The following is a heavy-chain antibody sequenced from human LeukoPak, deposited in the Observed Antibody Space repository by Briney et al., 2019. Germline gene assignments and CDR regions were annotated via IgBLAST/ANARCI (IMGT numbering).Heavy chain of an antibody. CDR1: GFTFSDYY. V-gene: IGHV3-11*01. D-gene: IGHD2-21*01. CDR2: ISSSGSTI. J-gene: IGHJ6*03. CDR3: ASAHYSHYYYYYYMDV. Sequence: PGGSLRLSCAASGFTFSDYYMSWIRQAPGKGLEWVSYISSSGSTIYYADSVKGRFTISRDNAKNSLYLQMNSLRAEDTAVYYCASAHYSHYYYYYYMDVWGKGTTVTVSS.